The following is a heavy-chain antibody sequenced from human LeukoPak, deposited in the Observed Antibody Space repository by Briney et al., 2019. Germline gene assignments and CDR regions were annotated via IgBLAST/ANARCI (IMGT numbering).Heavy chain of an antibody. J-gene: IGHJ3*02. Sequence: SESLSLTCTVAGGSISSSSYYWGWIRQPPGKGLEWIGRIYYSGRTNYNPSLKSRAPISVDTSNNQFSLKLSSMTAADTAVYYCAREEKWLQSYAFDIWGQGTMVTVSS. CDR1: GGSISSSSYY. CDR3: AREEKWLQSYAFDI. CDR2: IYYSGRT. V-gene: IGHV4-39*07. D-gene: IGHD5-24*01.